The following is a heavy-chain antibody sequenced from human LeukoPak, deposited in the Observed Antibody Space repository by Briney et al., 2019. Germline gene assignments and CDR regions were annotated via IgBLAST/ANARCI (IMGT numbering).Heavy chain of an antibody. J-gene: IGHJ4*02. CDR1: GFPFHNYW. V-gene: IGHV3-7*01. CDR2: INQDENGK. CDR3: ARGLYGSGRRSLMAH. D-gene: IGHD3-10*01. Sequence: GGSLRLSCAASGFPFHNYWMTWVRQAPGKGLEWVANINQDENGKYYMDSVKGRFTISRDNAETSLFLQMTSLRVEDTAIYYCARGLYGSGRRSLMAHWGPGTLVAVSS.